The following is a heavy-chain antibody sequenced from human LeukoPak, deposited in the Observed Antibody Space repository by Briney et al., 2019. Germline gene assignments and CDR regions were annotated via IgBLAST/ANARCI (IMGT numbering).Heavy chain of an antibody. CDR1: GFTFSSYA. D-gene: IGHD6-25*01. CDR3: ARDLEGVGGAFDI. J-gene: IGHJ3*02. CDR2: ISYDGSNK. V-gene: IGHV3-30-3*01. Sequence: GGSLRLSCAASGFTFSSYAMHWVRQAPGKGLEWVAVISYDGSNKYYADSVKGRFTISRDNSKNTLYLQMNSLRAEDTAVYYCARDLEGVGGAFDIWGQGTMVTVSS.